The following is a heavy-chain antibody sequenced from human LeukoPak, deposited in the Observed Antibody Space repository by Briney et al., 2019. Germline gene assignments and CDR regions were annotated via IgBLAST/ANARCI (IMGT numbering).Heavy chain of an antibody. J-gene: IGHJ5*02. V-gene: IGHV4-39*01. CDR1: GGSISSSSYY. CDR3: ARRGAASWGWFDP. Sequence: SESLSLTCTVSGGSISSSSYYWGWIRQPPGKGLEWIGSIYYSGSTYYNPSLKSRVTISVDTSKNQFSLKLSSVTAADTAVYYCARRGAASWGWFDPWGQGALVTVSS. CDR2: IYYSGST. D-gene: IGHD6-13*01.